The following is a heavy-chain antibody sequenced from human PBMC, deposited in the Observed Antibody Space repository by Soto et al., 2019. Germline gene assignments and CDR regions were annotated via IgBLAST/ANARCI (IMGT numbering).Heavy chain of an antibody. CDR3: ARRYGSASHY. CDR1: SYSLSRYS. V-gene: IGHV4-59*08. CDR2: IHYSGST. J-gene: IGHJ4*02. D-gene: IGHD1-26*01. Sequence: AERLSLNSEAGSYSLSRYSCCWIRQPPGKGLEWIGYIHYSGSTNYNPSLKSRVTISVDTSKNQFSLKLSSVTAADTAVYYCARRYGSASHYWGQGTLVTVS.